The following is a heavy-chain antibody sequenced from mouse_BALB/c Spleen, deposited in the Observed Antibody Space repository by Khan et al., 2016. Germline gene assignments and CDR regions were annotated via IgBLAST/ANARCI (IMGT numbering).Heavy chain of an antibody. CDR1: GFTFNTYA. D-gene: IGHD2-10*01. V-gene: IGHV10-1*02. CDR2: IRSKSNNYAT. Sequence: EVKRVESGGGLVQPKGSLKLSCAASGFTFNTYAMNWVRQAPGKGLEWVARIRSKSNNYATYYADSVKDRFTISRDDSQSMLYLQMNNLKTEDTAMYYCVRLSYFAYWGQGTLVTVSA. CDR3: VRLSYFAY. J-gene: IGHJ3*01.